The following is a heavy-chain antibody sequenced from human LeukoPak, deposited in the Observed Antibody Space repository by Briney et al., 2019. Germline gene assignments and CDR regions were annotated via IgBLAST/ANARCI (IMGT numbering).Heavy chain of an antibody. J-gene: IGHJ4*02. CDR3: AREPPSSLLGWSGFFTADY. CDR2: ISGSGGST. Sequence: GGSLRLSCAASGFTFSSYAMSWVRQAPGKGLEWVSAISGSGGSTYYTDSVKGRFTISRDNSKNTLYLQTNSLRAEDTAVYYCAREPPSSLLGWSGFFTADYWGQGTLVTVSS. V-gene: IGHV3-23*01. D-gene: IGHD3-3*01. CDR1: GFTFSSYA.